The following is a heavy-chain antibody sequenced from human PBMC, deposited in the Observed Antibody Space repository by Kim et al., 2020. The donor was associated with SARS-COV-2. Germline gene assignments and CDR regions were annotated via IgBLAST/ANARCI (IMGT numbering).Heavy chain of an antibody. Sequence: SETLSLTCTVSGGSISSSSYYWGWIRQPPGKGLEWIGSIYYSGSTYYNPSLKSRVTISVDTSKNQFSLKLSSVTAADTAVYYCARHNYDILTGYYSSGRHYYFDYWGQGTLVTVSS. CDR2: IYYSGST. CDR1: GGSISSSSYY. J-gene: IGHJ4*02. V-gene: IGHV4-39*01. CDR3: ARHNYDILTGYYSSGRHYYFDY. D-gene: IGHD3-9*01.